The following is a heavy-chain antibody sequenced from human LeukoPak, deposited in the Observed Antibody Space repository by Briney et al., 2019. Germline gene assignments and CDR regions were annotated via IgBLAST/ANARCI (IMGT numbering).Heavy chain of an antibody. CDR2: IYYSGST. D-gene: IGHD2-8*01. CDR3: ARDRYCTNGVCFSDNWFDP. CDR1: GGSISSSSYY. Sequence: SETLSLTCTVSGGSISSSSYYWGWIRQPPGKGLEWIGSIYYSGSTYYNPSLKSRVTISVDTSKNQFSLKLSSVTAADTAVYYCARDRYCTNGVCFSDNWFDPWGQGTLVTVSS. J-gene: IGHJ5*02. V-gene: IGHV4-39*07.